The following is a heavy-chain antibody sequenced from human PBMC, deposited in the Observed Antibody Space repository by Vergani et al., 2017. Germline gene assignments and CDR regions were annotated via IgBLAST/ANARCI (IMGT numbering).Heavy chain of an antibody. CDR3: ARHSTVEWLVKLGWIDP. J-gene: IGHJ5*02. Sequence: QLPLQESGPGLVKPSATLSLICSVSGASIRSSNYYWGWIRPPPGKGLEWIASIYYSGSTYYNPSLKSRVTISVETSKNQFSLKLGSVTAADTAVYFCARHSTVEWLVKLGWIDPWGQGILVTVSS. D-gene: IGHD6-19*01. CDR2: IYYSGST. CDR1: GASIRSSNYY. V-gene: IGHV4-39*01.